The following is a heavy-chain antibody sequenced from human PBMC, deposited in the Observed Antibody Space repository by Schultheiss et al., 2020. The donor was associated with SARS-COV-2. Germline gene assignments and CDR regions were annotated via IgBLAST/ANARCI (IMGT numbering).Heavy chain of an antibody. CDR2: IYYSGST. D-gene: IGHD4-11*01. V-gene: IGHV4-61*08. CDR1: GGSISSGGYY. J-gene: IGHJ5*02. CDR3: ASDGNYGRGWFDP. Sequence: SETLSLTCTVSGGSISSGGYYWSWIRQHPGKGLEWIGYIYYSGSTNYNPSLKSRVTISVDTSKNQFSLKLSSVTAADTAVYYCASDGNYGRGWFDPWGQGTLVTVSS.